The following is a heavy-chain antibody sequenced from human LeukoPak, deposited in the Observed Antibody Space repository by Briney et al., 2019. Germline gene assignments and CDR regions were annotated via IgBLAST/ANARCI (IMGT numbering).Heavy chain of an antibody. J-gene: IGHJ3*02. V-gene: IGHV3-74*01. CDR2: IYNDGSST. D-gene: IGHD1-26*01. CDR1: GFTFSNYW. Sequence: GGSLRLSCAASGFTFSNYWEHCVRQAPGKGLVWVSRIYNDGSSTSYADSVKPRFTISRDNAKSTLYLQMNSRRAEDTAVYYCARVRGGSGSSYAADAFDIWGQGTMVTVSS. CDR3: ARVRGGSGSSYAADAFDI.